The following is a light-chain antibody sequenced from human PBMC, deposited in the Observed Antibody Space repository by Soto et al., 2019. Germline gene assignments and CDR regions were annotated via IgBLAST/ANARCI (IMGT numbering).Light chain of an antibody. CDR1: QSVSNN. CDR2: GAS. J-gene: IGKJ1*01. Sequence: EIVMTQSPATLSVSPGERATLSCRASQSVSNNLAWYQKKPGQAPRLLIYGASTRATGIPARFSGSGSGTEFTLTISSLQSEDFAVYYCQQYNNWWTFGQGTRVEIK. CDR3: QQYNNWWT. V-gene: IGKV3-15*01.